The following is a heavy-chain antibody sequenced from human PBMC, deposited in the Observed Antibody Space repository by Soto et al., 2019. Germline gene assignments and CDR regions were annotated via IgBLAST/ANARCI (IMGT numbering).Heavy chain of an antibody. CDR3: AKDSITMVRGVFVYGMDV. Sequence: PGGSLRLSCAASGFTFSSYGMHWVRQAPGKGLEWVAVISYDGSNKYYADSVKGRFTISRDNSKNTLYLQMNSLRAEDTAVYYCAKDSITMVRGVFVYGMDVWGQGTTVTVSS. CDR2: ISYDGSNK. J-gene: IGHJ6*02. CDR1: GFTFSSYG. V-gene: IGHV3-30*18. D-gene: IGHD3-10*01.